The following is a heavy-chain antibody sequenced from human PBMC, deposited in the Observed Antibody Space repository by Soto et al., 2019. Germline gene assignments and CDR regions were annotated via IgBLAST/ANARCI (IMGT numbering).Heavy chain of an antibody. J-gene: IGHJ4*02. Sequence: QVQLVQSGAEVKKPGSSVKVSCKASGGIFSNFAFNWMRQAPGQGLEWMGGIIPTLGTPHYAQKFLGRVTITADESTRTVYMEMSSLTVEETAVYYCARVGLGAYDYWGQGTLVIVSS. CDR1: GGIFSNFA. D-gene: IGHD6-19*01. V-gene: IGHV1-69*01. CDR3: ARVGLGAYDY. CDR2: IIPTLGTP.